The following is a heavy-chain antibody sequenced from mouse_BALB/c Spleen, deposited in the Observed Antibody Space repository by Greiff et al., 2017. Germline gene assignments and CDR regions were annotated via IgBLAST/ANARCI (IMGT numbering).Heavy chain of an antibody. CDR3: TIVGGYDADYFDY. D-gene: IGHD2-2*01. CDR1: GFNIKDYY. V-gene: IGHV1S16*01. CDR2: INPSNGGT. Sequence: QVQLQQSGAELVRSGASVKLSCTASGFNIKDYYMHWVKLRPGQGFEWIGEINPSNGGTNYNEKFKRKATLTVDKSSSTAYMQLSSLTSEDSAVYYWTIVGGYDADYFDYWGQGTTLTVSS. J-gene: IGHJ2*01.